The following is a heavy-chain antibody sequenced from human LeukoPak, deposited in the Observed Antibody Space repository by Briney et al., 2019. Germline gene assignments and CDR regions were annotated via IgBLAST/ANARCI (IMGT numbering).Heavy chain of an antibody. D-gene: IGHD3-3*02. V-gene: IGHV3-23*01. CDR2: ISGSGTAT. CDR1: GFTFSSFA. Sequence: GGSLRLSCAASGFTSGFTFSSFAMSWVRQAPGKGLEWVSAISGSGTATHYAASVRGRFTISRDNSKNTLYLEMNSLRAEDTAIYYCAKDISSTSSTPFDPWGQGTLVTVCS. J-gene: IGHJ5*02. CDR3: AKDISSTSSTPFDP.